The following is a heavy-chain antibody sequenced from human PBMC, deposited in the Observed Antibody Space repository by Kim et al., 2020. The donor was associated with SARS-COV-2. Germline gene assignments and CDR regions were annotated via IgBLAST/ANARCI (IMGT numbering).Heavy chain of an antibody. Sequence: GGSLRLSCAASGFTFDDYAMHWVRQAPGKGLEWVSGISWDGGSIGYADSVKGRFTISRDNAKNSLYLQMNSLRAEDTALYYCAKDIKAVALGGGWYYFDYWGQGALVTVSS. J-gene: IGHJ4*02. CDR3: AKDIKAVALGGGWYYFDY. CDR1: GFTFDDYA. D-gene: IGHD6-19*01. V-gene: IGHV3-9*01. CDR2: ISWDGGSI.